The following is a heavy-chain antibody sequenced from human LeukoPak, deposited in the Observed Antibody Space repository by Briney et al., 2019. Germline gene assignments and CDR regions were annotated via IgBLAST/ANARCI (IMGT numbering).Heavy chain of an antibody. CDR2: IYYSGST. CDR1: GGSISSSSYY. J-gene: IGHJ4*02. Sequence: SETLSLTCTVSGGSISSSSYYWGWIRQPPGKGLEWIGSIYYSGSTYYNPSLKSRVTISVDTSKNQFSLKLSSVTAADTAVYYCGRRSSGIDYWGQGTLVTVSS. V-gene: IGHV4-39*01. D-gene: IGHD6-19*01. CDR3: GRRSSGIDY.